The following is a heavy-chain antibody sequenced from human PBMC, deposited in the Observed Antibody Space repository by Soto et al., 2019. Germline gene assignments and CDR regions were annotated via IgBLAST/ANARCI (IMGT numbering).Heavy chain of an antibody. V-gene: IGHV3-23*01. J-gene: IGHJ4*02. CDR3: ARESEDLTSNFDY. CDR2: ISGSGGST. Sequence: PGGSLRTLLFSLWIHLWHLCHELVRQAPGKGLEWVSAISGSGGSTYYGDSMKGRFTISRDNAKNSLYLEMNSLRAEDTAVYYCARESEDLTSNFDYWGQGTLVTVSS. CDR1: IHLWHLC.